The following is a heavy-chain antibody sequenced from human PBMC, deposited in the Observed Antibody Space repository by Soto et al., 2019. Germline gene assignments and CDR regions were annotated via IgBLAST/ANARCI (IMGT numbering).Heavy chain of an antibody. D-gene: IGHD5-12*01. CDR2: IYHSGST. J-gene: IGHJ5*02. CDR3: ARGSPYVDIVATLDWFDP. Sequence: SETLSLTCAVSGGSISSGGYSWSWIRQPPGKGLEWIGYIYHSGSTYYNPSLKSRVTISVDRSKNQFSLKLSSVTAADTAVYYCARGSPYVDIVATLDWFDPWGQGTLVTVSS. CDR1: GGSISSGGYS. V-gene: IGHV4-30-2*01.